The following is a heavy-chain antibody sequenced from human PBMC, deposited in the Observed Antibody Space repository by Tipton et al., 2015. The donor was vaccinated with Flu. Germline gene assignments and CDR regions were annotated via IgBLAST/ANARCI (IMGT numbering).Heavy chain of an antibody. Sequence: TLSLTCAVYSGSFSGYYWSWIRQSPEKGLEWIGEISHTGSANYNPSLKSRVITSVDTSKNQFSMKLTSLTAADTGVYYCARDPSLGMPDYFDYWGQGILVTASS. CDR2: ISHTGSA. J-gene: IGHJ4*02. CDR1: SGSFSGYY. V-gene: IGHV4-34*01. D-gene: IGHD2-2*01. CDR3: ARDPSLGMPDYFDY.